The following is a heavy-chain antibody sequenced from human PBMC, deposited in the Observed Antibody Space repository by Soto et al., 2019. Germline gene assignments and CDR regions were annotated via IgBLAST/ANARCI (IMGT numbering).Heavy chain of an antibody. D-gene: IGHD2-8*02. Sequence: GGSLRLSCAASGFTFSSYAMSWVRQAPGKGLEWVSAISGSGGSTYYADSVKGRFTISRDNSKNTLYLQMNSLRAEDTAVYYCAKGETGGYYYYMDVWGKGTTVTVSS. CDR3: AKGETGGYYYYMDV. CDR1: GFTFSSYA. CDR2: ISGSGGST. V-gene: IGHV3-23*01. J-gene: IGHJ6*03.